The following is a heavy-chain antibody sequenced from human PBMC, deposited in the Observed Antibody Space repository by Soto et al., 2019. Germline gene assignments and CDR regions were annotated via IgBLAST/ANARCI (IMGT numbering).Heavy chain of an antibody. J-gene: IGHJ6*02. D-gene: IGHD2-15*01. Sequence: SQTLSLTCAISGDSVSSNSAAWNWIRQSPSRGLEWLGRTYYRSKWYNDYAVTVKSRITINPDTSKNQFSLQLNSVTPEDTAVYYCTRVGYCSGGSCYHYYGMDVWGQGTTVTV. CDR3: TRVGYCSGGSCYHYYGMDV. CDR1: GDSVSSNSAA. CDR2: TYYRSKWYN. V-gene: IGHV6-1*01.